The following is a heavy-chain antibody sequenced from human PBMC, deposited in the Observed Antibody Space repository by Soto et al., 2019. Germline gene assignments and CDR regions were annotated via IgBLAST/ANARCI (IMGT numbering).Heavy chain of an antibody. CDR2: IYYSGST. CDR1: GGSISSYY. J-gene: IGHJ3*02. CDR3: ARVWGGALDI. Sequence: QVQLQESGPGLVKPSETLSLTCTVSGGSISSYYWSWIRQPPGKGLEWIGYIYYSGSTNYNPSLKGRVTIPVATSKNQFSLKLSSVTAADTAVYYCARVWGGALDIWGQGTMVTVSS. D-gene: IGHD3-10*01. V-gene: IGHV4-59*01.